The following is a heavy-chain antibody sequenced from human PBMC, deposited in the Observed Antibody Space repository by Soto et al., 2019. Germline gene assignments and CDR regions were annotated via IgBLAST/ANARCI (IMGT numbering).Heavy chain of an antibody. CDR3: TRHMHAGFTPYFDH. CDR1: GDSITSDH. V-gene: IGHV4-59*08. J-gene: IGHJ4*02. D-gene: IGHD2-15*01. Sequence: SETLSLTCIISGDSITSDHWSWLRQLLEKGLEWIAYTSYTGNTNYNPSFQSRVTISIDTSNNQLSLKMTSITAADTAVYYWTRHMHAGFTPYFDHWGQGNMVTVCS. CDR2: TSYTGNT.